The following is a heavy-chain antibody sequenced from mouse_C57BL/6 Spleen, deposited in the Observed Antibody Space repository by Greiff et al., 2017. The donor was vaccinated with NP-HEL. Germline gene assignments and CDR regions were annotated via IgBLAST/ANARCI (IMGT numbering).Heavy chain of an antibody. J-gene: IGHJ2*01. CDR2: ISSGGSYT. V-gene: IGHV5-6*01. Sequence: QVESGGDLVKPGGSLKLSCAASGFTFSSYGMSWVRQTPDKRLEWVATISSGGSYTYYPDSVKGRFTISRDNAKNTLYLQMSSMKSEDTAMYYCARQGDYDEGHYYFDYWGQGTTLTVSS. CDR1: GFTFSSYG. D-gene: IGHD2-4*01. CDR3: ARQGDYDEGHYYFDY.